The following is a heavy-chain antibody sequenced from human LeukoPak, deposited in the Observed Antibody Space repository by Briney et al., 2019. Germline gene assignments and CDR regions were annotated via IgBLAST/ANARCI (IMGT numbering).Heavy chain of an antibody. J-gene: IGHJ5*02. CDR3: ARVNLRGSQYNWFDP. CDR1: GCTFTGYY. Sequence: ASVKVSCKASGCTFTGYYMHWVRQAPGQGLEWMGKITPVIDVSKYAQKFQGRLTITADKSTATVYMELSGLKSDDTAVYYCARVNLRGSQYNWFDPWGQGTLVTVSS. D-gene: IGHD1-26*01. CDR2: ITPVIDVS. V-gene: IGHV1-2*02.